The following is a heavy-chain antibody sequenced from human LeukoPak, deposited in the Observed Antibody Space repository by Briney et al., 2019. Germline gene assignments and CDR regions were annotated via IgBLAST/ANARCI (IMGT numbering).Heavy chain of an antibody. J-gene: IGHJ3*02. CDR1: GFTFDDYA. Sequence: TGGSLRLSCAASGFTFDDYAMHWVRQAPGKGLEWVSGISWNSGSTYYADSVKGRFTISRDNSKNTLYLQMNSLRAEDTAVYYCAREAYGGEPFTPGAFDIWGQGTMVTVSS. V-gene: IGHV3-9*01. CDR2: ISWNSGST. CDR3: AREAYGGEPFTPGAFDI. D-gene: IGHD4-23*01.